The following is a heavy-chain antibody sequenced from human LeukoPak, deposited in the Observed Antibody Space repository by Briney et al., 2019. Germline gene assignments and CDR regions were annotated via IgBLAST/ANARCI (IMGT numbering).Heavy chain of an antibody. J-gene: IGHJ4*02. CDR2: IYTDGST. CDR3: AVRRY. V-gene: IGHV3-66*02. CDR1: GFTVSNSY. Sequence: GGSLRLSCAASGFTVSNSYLNWVRQAPGKGLEWVSVIYTDGSTFYADSVKGRFTISRDNSKNTLYLQMNSLRAEDTAVYYCAVRRYWGQGTLVTVSS.